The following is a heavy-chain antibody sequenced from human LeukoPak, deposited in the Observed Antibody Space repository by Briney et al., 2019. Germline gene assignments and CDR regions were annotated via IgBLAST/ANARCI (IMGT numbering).Heavy chain of an antibody. Sequence: ASEKVYCKAYGDTFTSCGISWVREVPGQGLEWMGWISAYNGNTNYAQKLQGRVTMTTDTSTSTAYMELRSLRSDDTAVYYCARGSFGVLRFLEWSGTLDYWGQGTLVTVSS. CDR1: GDTFTSCG. D-gene: IGHD3-3*01. J-gene: IGHJ4*02. V-gene: IGHV1-18*01. CDR3: ARGSFGVLRFLEWSGTLDY. CDR2: ISAYNGNT.